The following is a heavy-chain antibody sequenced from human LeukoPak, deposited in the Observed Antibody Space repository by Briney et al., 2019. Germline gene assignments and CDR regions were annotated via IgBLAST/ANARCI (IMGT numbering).Heavy chain of an antibody. CDR3: AKDSGYDYLGVFDI. CDR2: IKWKKGSI. D-gene: IGHD5-12*01. V-gene: IGHV3-9*03. Sequence: TGRSLRLSCAASGYTLEDYAMPWVRQSPGKGLEWVSGIKWKKGSIGYADSVKGRFTIYSDNDKNSLYLQMNSMRAEDMALYYCAKDSGYDYLGVFDIWGQGTMVTVFS. CDR1: GYTLEDYA. J-gene: IGHJ3*02.